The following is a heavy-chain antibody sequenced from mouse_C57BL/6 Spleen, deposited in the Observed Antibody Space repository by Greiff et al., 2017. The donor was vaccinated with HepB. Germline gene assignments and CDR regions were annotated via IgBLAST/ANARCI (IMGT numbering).Heavy chain of an antibody. CDR3: ARGDGYDLHWYFDV. CDR2: IDPSDSYT. CDR1: GYTFTSYW. J-gene: IGHJ1*03. V-gene: IGHV1-69*01. Sequence: QVQLQQPGAELVMPGASVKLSCKASGYTFTSYWMHWVKQRPGQGLEWIGEIDPSDSYTNYNQKFKGKSTLTVDKSSSTAYMQLSSLTSEDSAVYYGARGDGYDLHWYFDVWGTGTTVTVSS. D-gene: IGHD2-2*01.